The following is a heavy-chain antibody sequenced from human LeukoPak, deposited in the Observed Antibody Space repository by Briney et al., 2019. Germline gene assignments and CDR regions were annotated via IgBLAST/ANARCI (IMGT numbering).Heavy chain of an antibody. Sequence: GGSLRLSCAASGFTFSSYWMSWVRQAPGKGLEWVANIKQDGSQKYYVDSVKGRFTISRDNAKNSLYLQMNSLRAEDTAVYYCARVSVTISSRYFDYWGQGTLVTVSS. CDR3: ARVSVTISSRYFDY. CDR1: GFTFSSYW. J-gene: IGHJ4*02. V-gene: IGHV3-7*03. D-gene: IGHD3-3*01. CDR2: IKQDGSQK.